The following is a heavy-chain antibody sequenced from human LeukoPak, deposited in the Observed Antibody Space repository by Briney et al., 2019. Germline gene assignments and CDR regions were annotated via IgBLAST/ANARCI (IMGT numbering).Heavy chain of an antibody. CDR3: ARLRYCSSTSCSYFDY. D-gene: IGHD2-2*01. V-gene: IGHV5-51*01. J-gene: IGHJ4*02. Sequence: GEALQISCKGSGYSFTSYWIGWVGQMPGKGLEWMGIIYPGDSDTRYSPSFQGQVPISADKSISTAYLQRSSLKASDTAMYYCARLRYCSSTSCSYFDYWGQGTLVTVSS. CDR1: GYSFTSYW. CDR2: IYPGDSDT.